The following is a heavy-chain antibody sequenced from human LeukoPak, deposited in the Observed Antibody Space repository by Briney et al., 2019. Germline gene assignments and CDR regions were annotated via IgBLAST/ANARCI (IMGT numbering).Heavy chain of an antibody. Sequence: PSETLSLTCTVSGGSISSGGYYWSWIRQPPGKGLEWIGYIHYSGSTNYNPSLKSRVTISVDTSKNLFSLKLSSVTAADTAVYYCARLVDDLVVVDYWGQGTLVTVSS. V-gene: IGHV4-61*03. CDR3: ARLVDDLVVVDY. J-gene: IGHJ4*02. CDR2: IHYSGST. CDR1: GGSISSGGYY. D-gene: IGHD3-22*01.